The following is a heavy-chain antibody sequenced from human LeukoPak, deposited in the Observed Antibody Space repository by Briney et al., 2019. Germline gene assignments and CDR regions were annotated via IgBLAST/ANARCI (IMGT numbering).Heavy chain of an antibody. CDR1: GFTFDDYG. J-gene: IGHJ3*02. V-gene: IGHV3-20*04. D-gene: IGHD3-22*01. CDR3: AKDPPYYYDSSGYGGGGFDI. CDR2: INWNGGST. Sequence: GGSLRLSCAASGFTFDDYGMSWVRQAPGKGLEWVSGINWNGGSTGYADSVKGRFTISRDNAKNSLYLQMNSLRAEDTAVYYCAKDPPYYYDSSGYGGGGFDIWGQGTMVTVSS.